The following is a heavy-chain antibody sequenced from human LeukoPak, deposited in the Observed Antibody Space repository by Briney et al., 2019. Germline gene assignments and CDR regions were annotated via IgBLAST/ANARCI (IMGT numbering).Heavy chain of an antibody. Sequence: SETLSLTCTVSGGSISGKYWSWIRQSPGKGLEWIGYIYYIGTTKYNPSLKSRVTISIDTSKNQFSLKLSSVTAADTAVYYCARPNRKYCSSTSCPGAAFDIWGQGTMVTVSS. V-gene: IGHV4-59*12. CDR1: GGSISGKY. CDR2: IYYIGTT. J-gene: IGHJ3*02. D-gene: IGHD2-2*01. CDR3: ARPNRKYCSSTSCPGAAFDI.